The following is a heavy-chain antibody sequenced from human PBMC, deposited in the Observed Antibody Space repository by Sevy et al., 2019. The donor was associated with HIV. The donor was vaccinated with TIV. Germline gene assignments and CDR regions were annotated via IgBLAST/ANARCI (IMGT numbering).Heavy chain of an antibody. V-gene: IGHV3-30-3*01. CDR1: GFTFSSYA. D-gene: IGHD3-10*01. CDR2: ISYDGSNK. CDR3: ARDPRNTITMVRGVIAWGTDY. J-gene: IGHJ4*02. Sequence: GGSLRLSCAASGFTFSSYAMHWVRQAPGKGLEWVAVISYDGSNKYYADSVKGRFTISRDNSKNTLYLQMNGLRAEDTAGYYCARDPRNTITMVRGVIAWGTDYWGQGTLVTVSS.